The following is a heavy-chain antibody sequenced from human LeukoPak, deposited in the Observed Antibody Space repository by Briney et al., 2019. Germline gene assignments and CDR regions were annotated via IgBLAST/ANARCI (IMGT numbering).Heavy chain of an antibody. V-gene: IGHV3-23*01. Sequence: PGGSLRLSCAASGFTFSSYAMSWVRQAPGKGLEWVSAISGSGGSTYYADSVKGRFTISRDNSKNTLYLQMNSLRAEDTAVYYCAGSSGDYRTFHYYYYMDVWGKGTTVTVSS. CDR3: AGSSGDYRTFHYYYYMDV. CDR1: GFTFSSYA. J-gene: IGHJ6*03. CDR2: ISGSGGST. D-gene: IGHD3-22*01.